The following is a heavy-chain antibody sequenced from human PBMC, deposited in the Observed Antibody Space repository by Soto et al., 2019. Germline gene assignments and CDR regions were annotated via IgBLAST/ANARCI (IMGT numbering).Heavy chain of an antibody. Sequence: GESLKISCNGSGYIFTSYWISWVRQMPGKGLEWMGRIDPSDSYTNYSPSFQGHVTISADKSISTAYLQWSSLKASDTAMYYCARLGVHYDFWSGYYTSPDYYYYGMDVWGQGTTVTVSS. V-gene: IGHV5-10-1*01. CDR2: IDPSDSYT. CDR3: ARLGVHYDFWSGYYTSPDYYYYGMDV. D-gene: IGHD3-3*01. J-gene: IGHJ6*02. CDR1: GYIFTSYW.